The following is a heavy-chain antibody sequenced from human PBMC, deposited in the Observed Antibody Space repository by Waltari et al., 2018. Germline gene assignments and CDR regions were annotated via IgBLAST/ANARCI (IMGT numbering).Heavy chain of an antibody. Sequence: QVQLQESGPGLVKPSETLSLTCTVSGGSISSYYWSWIRPPPGKGLEWIGYIYYSGSTNYNPSLKSRVTISVDTSKNQFSLKLSSVTAADTAVYYCARGLAYYDFWSGYNNWFDPWGQGTLVTVSS. D-gene: IGHD3-3*01. CDR1: GGSISSYY. J-gene: IGHJ5*02. CDR3: ARGLAYYDFWSGYNNWFDP. CDR2: IYYSGST. V-gene: IGHV4-59*01.